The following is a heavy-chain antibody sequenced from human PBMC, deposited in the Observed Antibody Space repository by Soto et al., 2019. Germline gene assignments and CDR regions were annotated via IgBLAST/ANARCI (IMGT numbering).Heavy chain of an antibody. CDR2: IGNSGSYI. CDR3: ARDNSKEFNFRMDV. Sequence: GGSLRLSCAAPGFTFSSYSMNWVRQAPGKGLEWVSSIGNSGSYIYYADSVKGRFTISRDNAKNSLYLQMNSLRAEDTAVYYCARDNSKEFNFRMDVWGPGTTVTVSS. J-gene: IGHJ6*02. D-gene: IGHD3-22*01. CDR1: GFTFSSYS. V-gene: IGHV3-21*01.